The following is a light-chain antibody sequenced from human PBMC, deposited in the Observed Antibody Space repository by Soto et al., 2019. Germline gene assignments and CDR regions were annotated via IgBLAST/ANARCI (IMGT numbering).Light chain of an antibody. CDR2: WTS. V-gene: IGKV4-1*01. CDR3: QQYYSAPFT. Sequence: DIVMTQSPDSLAVSLGESATINCKSSQSVLYSSNNQNFLSWYQLKPGQPPKLLIYWTSIRESGVPDRFTGSGSGTDFTLTISSLQAEDVAVYYCQQYYSAPFTFGPGTKVEIK. J-gene: IGKJ3*01. CDR1: QSVLYSSNNQNF.